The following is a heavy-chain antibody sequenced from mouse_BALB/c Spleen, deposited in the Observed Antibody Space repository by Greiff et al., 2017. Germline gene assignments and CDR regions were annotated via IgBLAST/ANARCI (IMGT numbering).Heavy chain of an antibody. J-gene: IGHJ1*01. CDR1: GYTFTSYW. Sequence: LQESGAELAKPGASVKMSCKASGYTFTSYWMHWVKQRPGQGLEWIGYINPSTGYTEYNQKFKDKATLTADESSSTAYMQLRSLTSEDSAVYDYAKSHYCGRGYFDVWGAGTTVTVSA. D-gene: IGHD1-1*01. V-gene: IGHV1-7*01. CDR2: INPSTGYT. CDR3: AKSHYCGRGYFDV.